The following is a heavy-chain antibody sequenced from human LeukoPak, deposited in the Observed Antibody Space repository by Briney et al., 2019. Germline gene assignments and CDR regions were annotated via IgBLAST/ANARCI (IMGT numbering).Heavy chain of an antibody. V-gene: IGHV3-48*01. CDR1: GFTFSSYG. D-gene: IGHD6-13*01. J-gene: IGHJ4*02. Sequence: HPGGSLRLSCAASGFTFSSYGMHWVRQAPGKGLEWVSYISSSGSTIYYADSVKGRFTISRDNSKNTLYLQMNSLRAEDTALYYCAKHIAAADPYYFDCWGQGTLVTVSS. CDR3: AKHIAAADPYYFDC. CDR2: ISSSGSTI.